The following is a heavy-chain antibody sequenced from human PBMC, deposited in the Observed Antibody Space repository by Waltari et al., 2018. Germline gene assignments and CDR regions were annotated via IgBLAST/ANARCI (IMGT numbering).Heavy chain of an antibody. CDR2: INPIFGTA. J-gene: IGHJ6*02. Sequence: QVQLVQSGAEVKKPGSSVKVSCKASGGTFSSYAISWVRQAPGQGLEWMGGINPIFGTANYEQKFQGRGTITADESTSTAYMERSSLRSEDTAVYYCARDSVARADYYYYGMDVWGQGTTVTVSS. CDR3: ARDSVARADYYYYGMDV. CDR1: GGTFSSYA. V-gene: IGHV1-69*13. D-gene: IGHD2-15*01.